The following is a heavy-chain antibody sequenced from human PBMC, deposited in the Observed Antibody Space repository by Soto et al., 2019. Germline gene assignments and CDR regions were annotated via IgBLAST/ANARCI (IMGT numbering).Heavy chain of an antibody. CDR3: ARASEWETFDY. V-gene: IGHV3-13*04. Sequence: EVQLVESGAGLVQPGGSLRLSCAASGFTFSSYDMHWVRQATGKGLEWVSAIGTAGDTYYPGSVKGRFTISRENAKNSLYLQMNSLRAGDTAVYYCARASEWETFDYWGQGTLVTVSS. J-gene: IGHJ4*02. CDR1: GFTFSSYD. D-gene: IGHD1-26*01. CDR2: IGTAGDT.